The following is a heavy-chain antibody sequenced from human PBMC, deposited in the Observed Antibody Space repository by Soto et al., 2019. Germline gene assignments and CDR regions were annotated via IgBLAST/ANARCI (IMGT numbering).Heavy chain of an antibody. D-gene: IGHD2-15*01. Sequence: EVQLVESGGGLVKPGGSLRLSCAASGITFSVAWMSWVRQAPGKGLEWVGRIKGKTDGGTIDYAAPVKGRFTISRDDSKNTLYLQMNSLKTDDTAVYYCTTDGCSGGSCYPGDYWGQGTLVTVSS. CDR3: TTDGCSGGSCYPGDY. V-gene: IGHV3-15*01. J-gene: IGHJ4*02. CDR2: IKGKTDGGTI. CDR1: GITFSVAW.